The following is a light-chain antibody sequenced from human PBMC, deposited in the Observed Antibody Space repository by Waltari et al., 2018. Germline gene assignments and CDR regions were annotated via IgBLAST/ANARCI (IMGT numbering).Light chain of an antibody. Sequence: DVVMTQSPLSLSVTLGQPTSISCRSSQSLVYSDGNTYLNRFQQRPGQSPRRLIYKVSKRDSGVPDRFSGSGSGTDFTLKISRVEAEDVGVYYCMQGTHWPPAFGPGTRVDIK. V-gene: IGKV2-30*01. CDR2: KVS. J-gene: IGKJ3*01. CDR1: QSLVYSDGNTY. CDR3: MQGTHWPPA.